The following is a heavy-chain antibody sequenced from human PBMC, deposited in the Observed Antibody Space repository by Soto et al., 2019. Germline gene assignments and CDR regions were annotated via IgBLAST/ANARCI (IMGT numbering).Heavy chain of an antibody. V-gene: IGHV5-51*01. CDR2: IYPGDSDT. D-gene: IGHD6-13*01. CDR1: GYSFTSSW. CDR3: ARGSSSRREFDY. J-gene: IGHJ4*02. Sequence: GESLKISCQGSGYSFTSSWIGWVRQMPGKGLEWMGIIYPGDSDTRYSPSFQGQVTISADKSINTAYLQWSRLKASDTAMYYCARGSSSRREFDYWGQGTLVTVSS.